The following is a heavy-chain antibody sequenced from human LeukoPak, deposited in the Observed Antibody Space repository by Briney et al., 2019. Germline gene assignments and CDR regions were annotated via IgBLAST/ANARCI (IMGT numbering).Heavy chain of an antibody. Sequence: GGSLRLSCAASGFSISSNYMNWVRQAPGKGLEWVSVIYSGGSTYYADSAKGRFTISRDDSKNTPYLQMNNLRAEDTAVYYCARDRGAYYYETGYWGQGTLVTVSS. CDR2: IYSGGST. CDR3: ARDRGAYYYETGY. D-gene: IGHD3-22*01. V-gene: IGHV3-66*01. J-gene: IGHJ4*02. CDR1: GFSISSNY.